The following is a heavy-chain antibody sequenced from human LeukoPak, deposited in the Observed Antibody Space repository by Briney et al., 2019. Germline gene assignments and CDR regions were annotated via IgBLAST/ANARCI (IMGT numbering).Heavy chain of an antibody. V-gene: IGHV3-23*01. CDR2: IYSGGST. Sequence: GRSLRLSCAASGFTFSSYAMSWVRQAPGKGLEWVSIIYSGGSTYYADSVKGRFTISRDNSKNTLYLQMNSLGAEDSAVYYCARVVNEYDSSGYSDYWGQGTLVTVSS. CDR3: ARVVNEYDSSGYSDY. D-gene: IGHD3-22*01. J-gene: IGHJ4*02. CDR1: GFTFSSYA.